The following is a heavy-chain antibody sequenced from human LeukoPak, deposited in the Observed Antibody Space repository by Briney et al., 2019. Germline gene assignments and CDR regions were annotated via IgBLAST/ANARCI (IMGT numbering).Heavy chain of an antibody. Sequence: GGSLRLSGAASGFSFSSYWMSWVRQAPGTGLEWVANIKQDESEKYYVDSVKGRFTISRDNAKNSLYLQMNSLRAEDTAVYYCARAYCTSRSCYFSYWGQGTLVTVSS. J-gene: IGHJ4*02. CDR1: GFSFSSYW. CDR2: IKQDESEK. D-gene: IGHD2-2*01. V-gene: IGHV3-7*03. CDR3: ARAYCTSRSCYFSY.